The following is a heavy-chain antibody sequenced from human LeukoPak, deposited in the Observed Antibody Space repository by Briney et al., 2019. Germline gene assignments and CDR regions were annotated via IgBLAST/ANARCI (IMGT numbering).Heavy chain of an antibody. Sequence: GGSLRLSCAASGFTFSSYSMSWVRQAPGKGLEWVSAISDSGGSTYYADSVKGRFTISRDNAKNTLYLQMNSLRAEDTDVYYCAKGTQKWECPYHWFDPWRQGTLDSVS. CDR3: AKGTQKWECPYHWFDP. D-gene: IGHD1-26*01. V-gene: IGHV3-23*01. CDR1: GFTFSSYS. CDR2: ISDSGGST. J-gene: IGHJ5*02.